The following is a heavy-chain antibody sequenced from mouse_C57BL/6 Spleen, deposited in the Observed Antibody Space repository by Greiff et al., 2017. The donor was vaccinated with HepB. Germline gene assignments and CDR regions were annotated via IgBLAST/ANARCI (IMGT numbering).Heavy chain of an antibody. Sequence: EVKVVESEGGLVQPGSSMKLSCTASGFTFSDYYMAWVRQVPEKGLEWVANINYDGSSTYYLDSLKSRFIISRDNAKNILYLQMSSLKSEDTATYYCARGGNDYDEGAMDYWGQGTSVTVSS. CDR3: ARGGNDYDEGAMDY. CDR2: INYDGSST. D-gene: IGHD2-4*01. V-gene: IGHV5-16*01. J-gene: IGHJ4*01. CDR1: GFTFSDYY.